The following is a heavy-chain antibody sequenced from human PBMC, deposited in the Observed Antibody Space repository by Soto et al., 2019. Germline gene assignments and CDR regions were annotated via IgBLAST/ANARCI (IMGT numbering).Heavy chain of an antibody. CDR2: ISTSGANI. J-gene: IGHJ5*02. Sequence: GGSLRLSCAASGFTFSTYSMNWVRQAPGKGLEWVSSISTSGANIYYADSVKGRFTISRDNGKNSLYLQMNSLRAEDTALYYCARYGNSNWFDTWGQGTLVTVSS. V-gene: IGHV3-21*01. CDR1: GFTFSTYS. D-gene: IGHD1-1*01. CDR3: ARYGNSNWFDT.